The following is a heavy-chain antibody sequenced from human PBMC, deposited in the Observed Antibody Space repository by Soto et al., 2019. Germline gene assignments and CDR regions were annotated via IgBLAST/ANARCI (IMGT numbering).Heavy chain of an antibody. CDR1: GGTFSSYA. J-gene: IGHJ6*02. CDR3: ARVPYDSSGYYDYYYYGMDV. V-gene: IGHV1-69*12. Sequence: QVQLVQSGAEVKKPGSSVKVSCKASGGTFSSYAISWVRQAPGQGLEWMGGIIPIFGTANYAQKFQGRVTMTADESTSTAYMELSSLRSEDTAVYYCARVPYDSSGYYDYYYYGMDVWGQGTTVTVSS. D-gene: IGHD3-22*01. CDR2: IIPIFGTA.